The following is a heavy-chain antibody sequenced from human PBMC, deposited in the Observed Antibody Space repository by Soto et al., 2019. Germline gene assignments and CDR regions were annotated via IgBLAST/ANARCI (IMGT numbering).Heavy chain of an antibody. CDR2: IWYDGSNK. CDR1: GFTFSSYG. D-gene: IGHD3-3*01. CDR3: ARGPRYNFRGVNY. V-gene: IGHV3-33*01. J-gene: IGHJ4*02. Sequence: QVQLVESGGGVVQPGRSLRLSCAASGFTFSSYGMHWVRQAPGKGLEWVAVIWYDGSNKYYADSVKGRFTITRDNSKNTLYLQMNSLRAEDTAGYYCARGPRYNFRGVNYWGQGTLVTVSS.